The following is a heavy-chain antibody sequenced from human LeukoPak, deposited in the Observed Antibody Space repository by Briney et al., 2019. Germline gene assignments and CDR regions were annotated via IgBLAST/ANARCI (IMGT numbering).Heavy chain of an antibody. CDR1: GGSISSYY. Sequence: SETLSLTCTVSGGSISSYYWSWIWQPPGKGLEWIGYIYYSGSTNYNPSLKSRVTISVDTSKNQFSLKLSSVTAADTAVYYCARRLRGYSGYDYYYYMDVWGRGTTVTVSS. CDR2: IYYSGST. V-gene: IGHV4-59*01. J-gene: IGHJ6*03. CDR3: ARRLRGYSGYDYYYYMDV. D-gene: IGHD5-12*01.